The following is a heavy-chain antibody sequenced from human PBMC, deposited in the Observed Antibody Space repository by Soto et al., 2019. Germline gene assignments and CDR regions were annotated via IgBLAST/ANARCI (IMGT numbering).Heavy chain of an antibody. V-gene: IGHV3-21*01. CDR1: GFTFSNST. CDR3: ARVPAASDRTAFYYVSKFFYFDY. J-gene: IGHJ4*02. Sequence: TGGSLRLSCAASGFTFSNSTMNWVRQAPGKGLEWVACITSSGSFIYYADSMKGRFTIPRDDAKKSLYLQMNSLRAEDTAVYYCARVPAASDRTAFYYVSKFFYFDYWGRGTQVTVSS. D-gene: IGHD3-22*01. CDR2: ITSSGSFI.